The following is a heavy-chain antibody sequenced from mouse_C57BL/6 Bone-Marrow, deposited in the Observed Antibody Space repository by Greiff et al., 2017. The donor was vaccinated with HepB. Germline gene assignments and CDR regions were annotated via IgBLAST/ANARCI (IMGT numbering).Heavy chain of an antibody. J-gene: IGHJ1*03. Sequence: QVHVKQSGAELARPGASVKLSCKASGYTFTSYGISWVKQRTGQGLEWIGEIYPRSGNTYYNEKFKGKATLTADKTSSTAYMELRRLTSEDSAVYFCARLGLYYGSSYPYWYFDVWGTGTTVTVSS. V-gene: IGHV1-81*01. CDR1: GYTFTSYG. CDR2: IYPRSGNT. CDR3: ARLGLYYGSSYPYWYFDV. D-gene: IGHD1-1*01.